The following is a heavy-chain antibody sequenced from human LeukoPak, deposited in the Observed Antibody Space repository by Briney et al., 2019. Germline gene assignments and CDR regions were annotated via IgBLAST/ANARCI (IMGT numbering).Heavy chain of an antibody. J-gene: IGHJ3*02. CDR1: GFTFSSYW. CDR3: ARGAIVATMGAFDI. Sequence: GGSLRLSCAASGFTFSSYWMSWVXQAPGXGLEWVANIKQDGSEKYYVDSVKGRFTLSRDNAKNSLYLQMNSLRAEDTAVYYCARGAIVATMGAFDIWGQGTMVTVSS. CDR2: IKQDGSEK. V-gene: IGHV3-7*04. D-gene: IGHD5-12*01.